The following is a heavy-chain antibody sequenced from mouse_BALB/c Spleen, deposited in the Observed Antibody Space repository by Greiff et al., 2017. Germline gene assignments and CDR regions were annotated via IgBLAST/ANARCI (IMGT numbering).Heavy chain of an antibody. D-gene: IGHD1-1*01. CDR3: ARDRYYGSSGFAY. Sequence: EVKLVESGPGLVKPSQSLSLTCSVTGYSITSGYYWNWIRQFPGNKLEWMGYISYDGSNNYNPSLKNRISITRDTSKNQFFLKLNSVTTEDTATYYCARDRYYGSSGFAYWGQGTLVTVSA. CDR1: GYSITSGYY. V-gene: IGHV3-6*02. CDR2: ISYDGSN. J-gene: IGHJ3*01.